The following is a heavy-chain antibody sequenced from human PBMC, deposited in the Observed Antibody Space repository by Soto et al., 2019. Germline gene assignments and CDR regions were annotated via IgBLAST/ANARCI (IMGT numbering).Heavy chain of an antibody. CDR2: IYHSGST. CDR1: GGSISSSNW. Sequence: SETLSLTCAVSGGSISSSNWWSWVRQPPGKGLEWIGEIYHSGSTNYNPSLKSRVTISVDKSKNQFSLKLSSVTAADTAVYYCARVGNYDSSGHNWFDPWGQGTLVTVSS. V-gene: IGHV4-4*02. J-gene: IGHJ5*02. D-gene: IGHD3-22*01. CDR3: ARVGNYDSSGHNWFDP.